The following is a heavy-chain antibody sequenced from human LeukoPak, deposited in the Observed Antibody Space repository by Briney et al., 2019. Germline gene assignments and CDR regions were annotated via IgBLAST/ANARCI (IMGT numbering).Heavy chain of an antibody. CDR1: GFTFSSYS. CDR3: ARVRSRYSGSYHAFDI. D-gene: IGHD1-26*01. CDR2: ITSSSTI. J-gene: IGHJ3*02. Sequence: GGSLRLSCAASGFTFSSYSMNWVRQAPGKGLEWVSSITSSSTIYYAESVKGRFTISRDNAKNSLYLQMNSLRDEDTAVYYCARVRSRYSGSYHAFDIWGQGTMVTVSS. V-gene: IGHV3-69-1*01.